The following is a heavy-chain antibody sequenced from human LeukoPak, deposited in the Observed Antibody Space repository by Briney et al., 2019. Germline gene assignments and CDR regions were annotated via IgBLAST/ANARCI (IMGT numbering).Heavy chain of an antibody. CDR2: IYPGDSDT. Sequence: GESLKISCKASGYSFANYWIGWVRQMPGKGLEWMGTIYPGDSDTRYSPSFQGQVTISADKSISTAYLQWSSLKASDTAMYYCARRRHCTSGSCEDFDFWGQGTLVTVPS. CDR1: GYSFANYW. D-gene: IGHD2-15*01. V-gene: IGHV5-51*01. CDR3: ARRRHCTSGSCEDFDF. J-gene: IGHJ4*02.